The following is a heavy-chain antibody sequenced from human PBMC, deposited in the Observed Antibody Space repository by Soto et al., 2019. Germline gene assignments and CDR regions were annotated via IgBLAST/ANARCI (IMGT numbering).Heavy chain of an antibody. J-gene: IGHJ4*02. V-gene: IGHV1-3*01. Sequence: ASVKVSCKASGYTFTSYAMHWVRQAPGQRLEWMGWINAGNGNTKYSQKFQGRVTITRDTSASTAFMELSSLRSEDTAVYYCARVGSLYCGGDCCIFDYWGQGTLVTVSS. D-gene: IGHD2-21*02. CDR1: GYTFTSYA. CDR2: INAGNGNT. CDR3: ARVGSLYCGGDCCIFDY.